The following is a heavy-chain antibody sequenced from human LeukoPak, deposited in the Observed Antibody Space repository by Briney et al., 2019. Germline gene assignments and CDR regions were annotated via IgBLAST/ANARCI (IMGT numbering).Heavy chain of an antibody. CDR3: ARHQLRYGMDV. V-gene: IGHV4-39*01. J-gene: IGHJ6*02. CDR1: GGSISSGGYY. Sequence: PSETLSLTCTVSGGSISSGGYYWSWIRQHPGKGLEWIGYIYYSGSTYYNPSLKSRVTISVDTSKNQFSLKLSSVTAADTAVYYCARHQLRYGMDVWGQGTTVTVSS. CDR2: IYYSGST.